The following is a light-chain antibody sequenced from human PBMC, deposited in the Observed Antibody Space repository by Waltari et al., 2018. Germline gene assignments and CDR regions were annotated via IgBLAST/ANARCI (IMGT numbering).Light chain of an antibody. J-gene: IGKJ4*01. CDR2: SAS. Sequence: EIVMMQSPATLSVSPGERAILSCRASQSVSGYLAWYQQKPGQAPRLLIYSASTRVTGIPARFSGSGSGTEFTLTISSLQSEDFAVYHCQQYNVWLAPTFGGGTKVEIK. V-gene: IGKV3-15*01. CDR3: QQYNVWLAPT. CDR1: QSVSGY.